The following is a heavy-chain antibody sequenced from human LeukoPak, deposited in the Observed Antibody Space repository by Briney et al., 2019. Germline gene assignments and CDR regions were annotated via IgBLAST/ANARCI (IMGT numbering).Heavy chain of an antibody. CDR3: ARVGLRLRLGELSSSYFDY. D-gene: IGHD3-16*02. V-gene: IGHV3-21*01. CDR2: ISSSSSYI. J-gene: IGHJ4*02. Sequence: PGGSLRLSCAASGFTVSSYSMNWVRQAPGKGLEWVSSISSSSSYIYYADSVKGRFTISRDNAKNSLYLQMNSLRAEDTAVYYCARVGLRLRLGELSSSYFDYWGQGTLVTVSS. CDR1: GFTVSSYS.